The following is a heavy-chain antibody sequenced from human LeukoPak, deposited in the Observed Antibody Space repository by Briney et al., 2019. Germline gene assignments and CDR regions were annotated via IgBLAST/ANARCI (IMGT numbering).Heavy chain of an antibody. Sequence: SETLSLTCTVSGGSVSSYYWSWIRQPAGKGLEWIGRIYTSGSTNYNPSLKSRDTMSVDTSKNQFSLKLSSVTAADTAVYYCARDSTMTTGREGFWYYYYYYMDVWGKGTTVTVSS. CDR1: GGSVSSYY. J-gene: IGHJ6*03. CDR2: IYTSGST. D-gene: IGHD4-11*01. CDR3: ARDSTMTTGREGFWYYYYYYMDV. V-gene: IGHV4-4*07.